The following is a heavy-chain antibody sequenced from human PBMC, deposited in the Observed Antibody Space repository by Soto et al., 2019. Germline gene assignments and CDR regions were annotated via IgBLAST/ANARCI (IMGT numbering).Heavy chain of an antibody. J-gene: IGHJ6*02. V-gene: IGHV5-10-1*01. CDR1: GYSFTPYW. CDR2: IDISDSYP. Sequence: PGESLNISCKASGYSFTPYWITWVRQMLGNGLEWMGSIDISDSYPNYSPSFQGHFTISADNYISTAYLQWSSLKASDTAMYYCARDNSGWSSQYYFGMDVWGQGTKVTVSS. CDR3: ARDNSGWSSQYYFGMDV. D-gene: IGHD6-19*01.